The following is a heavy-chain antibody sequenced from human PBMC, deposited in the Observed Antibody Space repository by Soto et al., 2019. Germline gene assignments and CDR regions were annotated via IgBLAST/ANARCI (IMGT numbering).Heavy chain of an antibody. J-gene: IGHJ4*02. CDR1: GYTFSSYD. Sequence: QVQLVQSGAEVKKPGASVKVCCKASGYTFSSYDMNWVREATGQGLEWMGWLNPNSGDTGYAQKFQGRVTLTRNTSINTAYIELSSLTSDDTAVYYCATSSGGWYLYWGQGTLVTVSS. V-gene: IGHV1-8*01. D-gene: IGHD6-19*01. CDR3: ATSSGGWYLY. CDR2: LNPNSGDT.